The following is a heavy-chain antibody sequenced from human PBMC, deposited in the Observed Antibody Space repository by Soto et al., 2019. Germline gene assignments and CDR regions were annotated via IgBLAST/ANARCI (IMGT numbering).Heavy chain of an antibody. CDR3: ARGEGSYDYVWGSYRPAGMDV. CDR1: GDSINSSHW. CDR2: ISHSGST. D-gene: IGHD3-16*02. Sequence: PSETLSLTCAVSGDSINSSHWWNWVRQPPGKGLEWIGQISHSGSTNYNPSLTSRVTISVDKSKNHFSLKLSSVTAADTAVYYCARGEGSYDYVWGSYRPAGMDVWGQGTTVTVSS. J-gene: IGHJ6*02. V-gene: IGHV4-4*02.